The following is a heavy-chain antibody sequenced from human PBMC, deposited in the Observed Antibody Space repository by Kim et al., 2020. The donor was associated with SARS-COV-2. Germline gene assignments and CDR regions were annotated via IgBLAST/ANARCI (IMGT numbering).Heavy chain of an antibody. D-gene: IGHD4-4*01. CDR1: GGSISSSSYY. CDR2: IYYSGST. Sequence: SETLSLTCTVSGGSISSSSYYWGWIRQPPGKGLEWIGSIYYSGSTYYNPSLKSRVTISVDTSKNQFSLKLSSVTAADTAVYYCARHYPTVISPPAYRPYDYWGQGTLVTVSS. CDR3: ARHYPTVISPPAYRPYDY. J-gene: IGHJ4*02. V-gene: IGHV4-39*01.